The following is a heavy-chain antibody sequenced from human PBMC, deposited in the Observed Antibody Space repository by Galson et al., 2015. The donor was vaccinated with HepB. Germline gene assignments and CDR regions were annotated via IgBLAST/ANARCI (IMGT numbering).Heavy chain of an antibody. CDR3: AYGSDV. J-gene: IGHJ6*02. V-gene: IGHV6-1*01. CDR2: TYFRSKWHN. Sequence: AISGDSVASNSAVWNWIRQSPSRGLEWLGRTYFRSKWHNDYGISVKSRISINADTSQNQFSLHLSSVTPEDTAAYYCAYGSDVWGQGTTVIVSS. CDR1: GDSVASNSAV.